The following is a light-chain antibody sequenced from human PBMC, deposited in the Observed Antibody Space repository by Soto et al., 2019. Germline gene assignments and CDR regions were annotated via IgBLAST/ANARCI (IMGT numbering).Light chain of an antibody. J-gene: IGKJ1*01. Sequence: EIVLTQSPGTLSLSPGERATLSCRASQSVSSSYLAWYQQKPGQAPRLLIYGASSRATGIPDRFSGSGSGTDFTLTISRLEPEDFAVYYWQQYGSSRTFDQGTKVEIK. CDR1: QSVSSSY. CDR3: QQYGSSRT. V-gene: IGKV3-20*01. CDR2: GAS.